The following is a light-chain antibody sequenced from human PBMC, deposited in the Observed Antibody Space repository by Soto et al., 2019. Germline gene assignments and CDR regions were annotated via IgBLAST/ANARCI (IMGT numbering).Light chain of an antibody. CDR2: EDN. Sequence: FMLTQPHSVSESPGKTVTISCTRSSGSIASNYVQWYQQRPGSAPTTVIYEDNQRPSGVPDRFSGSNDSSSNSASLTISGLKTEDEADYYCQSYDSSKYVFGTGTKVTVL. CDR3: QSYDSSKYV. V-gene: IGLV6-57*04. J-gene: IGLJ1*01. CDR1: SGSIASNY.